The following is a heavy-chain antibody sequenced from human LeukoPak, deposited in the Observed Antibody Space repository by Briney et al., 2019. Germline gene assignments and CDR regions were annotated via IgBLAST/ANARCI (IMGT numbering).Heavy chain of an antibody. D-gene: IGHD4/OR15-4a*01. V-gene: IGHV3-64D*09. J-gene: IGHJ5*02. CDR2: ISSNGEST. Sequence: GGSLRLSCSASGXTLSSFAMHWVRQAPGKGLDYISSISSNGESTYYADSVKGRFTISRDNSKNTLYLQMSSLRTEDTAVYWCVKSAINYGANWFDPWGQGTLVTVSS. CDR3: VKSAINYGANWFDP. CDR1: GXTLSSFA.